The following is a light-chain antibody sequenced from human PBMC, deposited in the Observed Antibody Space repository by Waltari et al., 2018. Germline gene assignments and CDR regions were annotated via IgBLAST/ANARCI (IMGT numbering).Light chain of an antibody. Sequence: AIRMTQSPSSFSASTGDRVTITCRASQGISSYLAWYQQKPGEAPKLLIYAASTLRSGVPSRFSGSGSGTDFTLTINCLQSEDFAVYYCQQRSNWPPLTFGGGTKVEIK. CDR3: QQRSNWPPLT. CDR1: QGISSY. J-gene: IGKJ4*01. V-gene: IGKV1-8*01. CDR2: AAS.